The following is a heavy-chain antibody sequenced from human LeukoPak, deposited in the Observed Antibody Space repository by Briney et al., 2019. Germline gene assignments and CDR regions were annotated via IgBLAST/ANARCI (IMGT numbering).Heavy chain of an antibody. CDR2: IYNSGNT. J-gene: IGHJ2*01. CDR3: ARDADTAMVNWYFDL. V-gene: IGHV4-59*01. Sequence: SETLSLTCSVSGDSISIYYWSWIRQPPGKGLEWIGYIYNSGNTNYNPSLKSRVTISVDTSKNQFSLKLTSVTAADTAVYYCARDADTAMVNWYFDLWGRGTLVTVSS. D-gene: IGHD5-18*01. CDR1: GDSISIYY.